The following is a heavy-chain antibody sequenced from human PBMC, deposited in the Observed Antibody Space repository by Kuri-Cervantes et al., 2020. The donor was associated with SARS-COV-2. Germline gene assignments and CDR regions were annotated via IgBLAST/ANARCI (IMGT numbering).Heavy chain of an antibody. V-gene: IGHV3-21*05. D-gene: IGHD2-21*02. CDR2: ISSSSSYI. CDR1: GFTFSSFE. Sequence: GESLKISCAAYGFTFSSFEMNWVRQAPGKGLEWVSYISSSSSYIYYADSVKGRFTISRDNAKNSLYLQMNSLRAEDTAVYYCARVHIVVVTAIGGYFDYWGQGTLVTVSS. J-gene: IGHJ4*02. CDR3: ARVHIVVVTAIGGYFDY.